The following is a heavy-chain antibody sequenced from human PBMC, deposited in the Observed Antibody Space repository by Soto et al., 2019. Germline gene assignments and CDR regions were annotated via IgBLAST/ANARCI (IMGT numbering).Heavy chain of an antibody. Sequence: SETLSLTCTVSGGSISSSSYYWGWIRQPPGKGLEWIGSIYYSGSTYYNLSLKSRVTISVDTSKNQFSLKLSSVTAADTAVYYCARHSGNIVVVVAATPGWFDPWGQGTLVTVSS. V-gene: IGHV4-39*01. D-gene: IGHD2-15*01. CDR3: ARHSGNIVVVVAATPGWFDP. CDR2: IYYSGST. J-gene: IGHJ5*02. CDR1: GGSISSSSYY.